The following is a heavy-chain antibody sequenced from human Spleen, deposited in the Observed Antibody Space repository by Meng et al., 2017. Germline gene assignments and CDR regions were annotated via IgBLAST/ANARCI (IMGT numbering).Heavy chain of an antibody. CDR3: ARFLAKGWLQLHWSDP. J-gene: IGHJ5*02. D-gene: IGHD5-24*01. CDR1: GGSFSGSY. Sequence: SQTLALTCSVYGGSFSGSYWSWIRQPPGKGLERTREINHSGSTNYNPSLKSRVTISVDTSKNQFSLKLSSVTAADTAVYYWARFLAKGWLQLHWSDPWGQRSLVTVSS. CDR2: INHSGST. V-gene: IGHV4-34*01.